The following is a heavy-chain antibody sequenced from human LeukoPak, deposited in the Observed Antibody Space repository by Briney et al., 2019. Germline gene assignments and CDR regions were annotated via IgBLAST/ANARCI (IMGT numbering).Heavy chain of an antibody. CDR1: GGSISSYY. CDR2: IYTSGST. V-gene: IGHV4-4*07. Sequence: SETLSLTCTVSGGSISSYYWSWIRQPAGKGLEWIGRIYTSGSTNYNPSLKSRVTMSVDTSKNQFSLKLSSVTAADTAVYYCARDPTTYYDFWSGYFDFDYWGQGILVTVSS. J-gene: IGHJ4*02. D-gene: IGHD3-3*01. CDR3: ARDPTTYYDFWSGYFDFDY.